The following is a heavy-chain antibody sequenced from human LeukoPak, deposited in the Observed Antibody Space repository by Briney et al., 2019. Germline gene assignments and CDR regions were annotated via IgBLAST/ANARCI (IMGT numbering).Heavy chain of an antibody. D-gene: IGHD5-12*01. CDR2: INAGNGNT. CDR1: GYTFTSYA. Sequence: ASVKVSCKASGYTFTSYAMHWVRQAPGQRLEWMGWINAGNGNTKYSQKLQGRVTITRDTSASTAYMELSSLRSEDTAVYYCARALWNTGYPFDYWGQGTLVTVSS. J-gene: IGHJ4*02. V-gene: IGHV1-3*01. CDR3: ARALWNTGYPFDY.